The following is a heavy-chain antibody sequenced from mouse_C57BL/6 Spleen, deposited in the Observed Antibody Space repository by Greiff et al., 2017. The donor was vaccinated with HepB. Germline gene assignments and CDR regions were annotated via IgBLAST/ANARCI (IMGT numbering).Heavy chain of an antibody. CDR3: ARSGYEYDGTPYFDY. CDR1: GYTFTSYW. D-gene: IGHD2-4*01. CDR2: IDPSDSET. V-gene: IGHV1-52*01. Sequence: VQLQQPGAELVRPGSSVKLSCKASGYTFTSYWMHWVKQRPIQGLEWIGNIDPSDSETHYNPKFKDKATLTVDNSSSTAYMQLSSLTSEDSAVYYCARSGYEYDGTPYFDYWGQGTTLTVSS. J-gene: IGHJ2*01.